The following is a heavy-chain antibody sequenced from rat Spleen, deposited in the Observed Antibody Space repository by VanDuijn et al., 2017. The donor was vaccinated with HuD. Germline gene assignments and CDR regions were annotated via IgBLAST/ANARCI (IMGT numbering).Heavy chain of an antibody. CDR1: GFSLTSYN. D-gene: IGHD5-1*01. CDR3: ARAPGNGYVMDA. CDR2: MWSGGST. V-gene: IGHV2-45*01. Sequence: QVQLMESGPGLVQPSETLSLTCTVSGFSLTSYNVHWVRQPPGKGLEWMGVMWSGGSTDYNSALKSRLSISRDTSKNQVFLKMNSLQSEDTTTYYCARAPGNGYVMDAWGQGASVTVSS. J-gene: IGHJ4*01.